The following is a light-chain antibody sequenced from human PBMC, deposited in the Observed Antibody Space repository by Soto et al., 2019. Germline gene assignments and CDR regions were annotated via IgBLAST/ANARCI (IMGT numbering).Light chain of an antibody. J-gene: IGKJ4*01. CDR3: QQYNNWPLT. CDR2: GAS. V-gene: IGKV3-15*01. CDR1: QSVSSN. Sequence: EIVMTQSPATLSVSPGERATLSCRASQSVSSNLAWYQQKPGQAPRLLIFGASTRATGVPVRVSGSGSGTEITLTISSLQSEDFAVYYCQQYNNWPLTFGGGTKVEIK.